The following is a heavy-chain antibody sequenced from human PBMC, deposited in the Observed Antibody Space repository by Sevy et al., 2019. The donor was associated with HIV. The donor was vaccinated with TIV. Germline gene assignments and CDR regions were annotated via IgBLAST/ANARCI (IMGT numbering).Heavy chain of an antibody. CDR2: ISSSSSYI. CDR1: GFTFSSYS. CDR3: ARDFWSGYYTVEGVYYFDY. D-gene: IGHD3-3*01. Sequence: GESLKISCAASGFTFSSYSMNWVRQAPGKGLEWVSSISSSSSYIYYADSVKGRFTISRDNAKNSLYLQMNSLRAEDTAVYYCARDFWSGYYTVEGVYYFDYWGQGTLVTVSS. V-gene: IGHV3-21*01. J-gene: IGHJ4*02.